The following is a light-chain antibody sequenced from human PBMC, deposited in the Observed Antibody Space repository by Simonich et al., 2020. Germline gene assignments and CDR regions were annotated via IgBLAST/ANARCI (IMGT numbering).Light chain of an antibody. Sequence: EIVMTQSPATRSVSPGERATISCRASQSVSSNLDWYQQKPGQAPRLLIYGASPRATGIPARFSGSGSGTEFTLTISSMQSEDFAVYYCQQYNNWPWTFGQGTKVEIK. CDR1: QSVSSN. J-gene: IGKJ1*01. V-gene: IGKV3-15*01. CDR2: GAS. CDR3: QQYNNWPWT.